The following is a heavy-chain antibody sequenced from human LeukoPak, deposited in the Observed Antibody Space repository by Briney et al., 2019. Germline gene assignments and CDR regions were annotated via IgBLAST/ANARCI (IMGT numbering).Heavy chain of an antibody. CDR3: ARTLVAGPYSGDPSFDF. CDR2: IYHSGRS. CDR1: DYSISSGYH. D-gene: IGHD5-12*01. J-gene: IGHJ4*02. Sequence: SETLSLTCVVSDYSISSGYHWGWIRQPPGKGLEWIGTIYHSGRSYYNPSLRSRVIISVDTSRNQFSLKANSVTAADTAVYYCARTLVAGPYSGDPSFDFWGQGILVTVSS. V-gene: IGHV4-38-2*01.